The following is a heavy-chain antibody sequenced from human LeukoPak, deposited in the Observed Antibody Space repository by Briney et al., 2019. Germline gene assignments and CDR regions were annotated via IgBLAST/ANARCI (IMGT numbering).Heavy chain of an antibody. D-gene: IGHD6-13*01. CDR1: GFTLSNAW. Sequence: SGGSLRLSCAASGFTLSNAWMSWVRQAPGKGLEWVAFIRYDGSNKYYADSVKGRFTISRDNAKNSLYLQMNSLRAEDTAVYYCARDLAGLAAAGTDFDYWGQGTLVTVSS. J-gene: IGHJ4*02. CDR3: ARDLAGLAAAGTDFDY. CDR2: IRYDGSNK. V-gene: IGHV3-30*02.